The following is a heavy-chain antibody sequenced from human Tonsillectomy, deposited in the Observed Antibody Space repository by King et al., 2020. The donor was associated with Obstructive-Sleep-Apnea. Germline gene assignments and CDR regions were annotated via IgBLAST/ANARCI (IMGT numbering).Heavy chain of an antibody. D-gene: IGHD3-9*01. V-gene: IGHV4-31*03. CDR2: IYYSGST. CDR1: GGSISSGGYY. J-gene: IGHJ3*02. CDR3: AGEIRDILTGYPRGGGAFDI. Sequence: VQLQESGPGLVKPSQTLSLTCTVSGGSISSGGYYWSCIRQHPGKGLEWIGYIYYSGSTYYNPSLKSRVTISVDTSKNQFSLKLSSVTAADTAAYYCAGEIRDILTGYPRGGGAFDIWGQGTMVTVSS.